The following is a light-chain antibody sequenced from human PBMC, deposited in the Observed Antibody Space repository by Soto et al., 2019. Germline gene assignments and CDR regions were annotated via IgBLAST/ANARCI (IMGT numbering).Light chain of an antibody. CDR2: TAS. J-gene: IGKJ1*01. CDR3: QQSYSSSRT. Sequence: DIQMTQSQSSLSASVGDRVTITCRASETIKNYLNWYQQKPGKAPMLLIYTASSLQSGVPSRFSGSGSGTDFTLTITGLQPEDIATYYCQQSYSSSRTFGQGTKVEIK. V-gene: IGKV1-39*01. CDR1: ETIKNY.